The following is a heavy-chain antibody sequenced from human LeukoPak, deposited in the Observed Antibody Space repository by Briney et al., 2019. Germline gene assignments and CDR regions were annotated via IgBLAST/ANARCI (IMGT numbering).Heavy chain of an antibody. V-gene: IGHV3-48*03. D-gene: IGHD2-15*01. CDR2: ISSSGSTI. CDR1: GFTFSSYE. CDR3: ASEVLSGYSDY. J-gene: IGHJ4*02. Sequence: GVLRLSCAASGFTFSSYEMNWVRQAPGKGLEWVSYISSSGSTIYYADSVKGRFTISRDNAKNSLYLQMNSLRAEDTAVYYCASEVLSGYSDYWGQGTPVTVSS.